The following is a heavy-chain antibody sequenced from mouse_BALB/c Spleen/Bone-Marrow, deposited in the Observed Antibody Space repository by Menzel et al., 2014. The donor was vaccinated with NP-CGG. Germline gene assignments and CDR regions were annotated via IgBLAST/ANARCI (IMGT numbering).Heavy chain of an antibody. J-gene: IGHJ3*01. CDR3: ARSAYYRSLFAY. Sequence: QVQLKQSGAELARPGASVKMSCKASGYTFTSYTMHWVKQRPGQGLEWIEYINPSSGYANYNQKFKDKATLTADKSSSTAYMQLSSLTSEDSAVYYCARSAYYRSLFAYWGQGTLVTVSA. D-gene: IGHD2-14*01. CDR1: GYTFTSYT. V-gene: IGHV1-4*01. CDR2: INPSSGYA.